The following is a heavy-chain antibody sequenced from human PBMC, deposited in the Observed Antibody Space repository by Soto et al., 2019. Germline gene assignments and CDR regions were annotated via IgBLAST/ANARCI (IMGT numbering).Heavy chain of an antibody. V-gene: IGHV1-18*01. CDR2: ISAYNGDT. CDR1: GYTFTNYG. CDR3: AKGKGKGMVRGVTGYYYYGMDV. J-gene: IGHJ6*02. Sequence: ASVKVSCKASGYTFTNYGITWVRQAPGQGLEWMGWISAYNGDTHYTQRLQGRVTMTTDTSTSTAYMELRGLRSDDTAVYYCAKGKGKGMVRGVTGYYYYGMDVWGQGTTVTVSS. D-gene: IGHD3-10*01.